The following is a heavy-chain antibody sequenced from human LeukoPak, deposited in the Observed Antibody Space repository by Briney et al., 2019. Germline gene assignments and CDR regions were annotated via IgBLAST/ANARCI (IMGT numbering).Heavy chain of an antibody. V-gene: IGHV1-69*05. J-gene: IGHJ5*02. D-gene: IGHD6-13*01. CDR3: AREPPHIAAAGINWFDP. Sequence: SVKVSCKASGGTFSSYAISWVRQAPGQGLEWMGGIIPIFGTANYAQKFQGRVTITTDESTSTAYMELSSLRSEDTAVYYCAREPPHIAAAGINWFDPWGQGTLVTVSS. CDR1: GGTFSSYA. CDR2: IIPIFGTA.